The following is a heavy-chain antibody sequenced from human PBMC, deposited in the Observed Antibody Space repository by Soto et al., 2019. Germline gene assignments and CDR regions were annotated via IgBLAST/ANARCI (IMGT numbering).Heavy chain of an antibody. CDR2: MNLDTGGT. Sequence: QVQLVQSGAEVKKPGASVKVSCKASGYTFTSYDIIWVRQATGQGLEWMGRMNLDTGGTTYAQKFQGRVTMTRDTSISTAYMEVSSVKSDDTAMYYCARDGNFAFRGYSFAFDFWGQGTLVTVSS. D-gene: IGHD5-18*01. CDR3: ARDGNFAFRGYSFAFDF. V-gene: IGHV1-2*06. J-gene: IGHJ4*02. CDR1: GYTFTSYD.